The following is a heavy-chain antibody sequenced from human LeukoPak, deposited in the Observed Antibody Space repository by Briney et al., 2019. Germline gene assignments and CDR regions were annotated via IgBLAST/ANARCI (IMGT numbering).Heavy chain of an antibody. CDR1: GFSFSSYW. J-gene: IGHJ6*03. D-gene: IGHD3-3*01. Sequence: GGSLRLSCAASGFSFSSYWMSWVRQAPGKGLEWVANIKQDGSEKYYVDSVKGRFTISRDNAKNSLYLQMNSLRAEDTAVYYCARAEVDFEGHYYYMDVWGKGTTVTVSS. V-gene: IGHV3-7*01. CDR3: ARAEVDFEGHYYYMDV. CDR2: IKQDGSEK.